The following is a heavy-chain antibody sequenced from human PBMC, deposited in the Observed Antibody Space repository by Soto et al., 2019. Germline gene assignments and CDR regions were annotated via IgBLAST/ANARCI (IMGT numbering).Heavy chain of an antibody. CDR3: ARDRGFNDAFDI. CDR1: GGSVSSGSYY. V-gene: IGHV4-61*01. J-gene: IGHJ3*02. CDR2: IYYSGST. Sequence: SETLSLTCTFSGGSVSSGSYYWSWMRQPPGKGLEWIGYIYYSGSTNYNPSLKSRVTISVDTSKNQFSLKLSSVTAADTAVYYCARDRGFNDAFDIWGQGTMVTVS.